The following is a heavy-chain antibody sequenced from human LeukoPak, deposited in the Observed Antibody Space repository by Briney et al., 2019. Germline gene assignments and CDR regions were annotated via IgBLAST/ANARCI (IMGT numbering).Heavy chain of an antibody. V-gene: IGHV1-69*13. CDR3: ARDRNYDILTGYPNYYYYYMDV. CDR2: IIPIFGTA. CDR1: GYSFILYG. D-gene: IGHD3-9*01. J-gene: IGHJ6*03. Sequence: SVKVSCKTSGYSFILYGISWVRQAPGQGLEWMGGIIPIFGTANYAQKFQGRVTITADESTSTAYMELSSLRSEDTAVYYCARDRNYDILTGYPNYYYYYMDVWGKGTTVTISS.